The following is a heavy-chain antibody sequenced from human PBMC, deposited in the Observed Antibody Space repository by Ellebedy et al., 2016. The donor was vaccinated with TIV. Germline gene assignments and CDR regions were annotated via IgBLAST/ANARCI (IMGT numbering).Heavy chain of an antibody. V-gene: IGHV1-18*01. J-gene: IGHJ4*02. Sequence: AASVKVSCKASGYTFTSYGISWVRQPPGQGLEWMGWISAYNGNTNYAQKLQGRVTMTTDTSTSTAYMELRSLRSDDTAVYYGARVLYYDSSGYYFDYWGQGTLVTVSS. D-gene: IGHD3-22*01. CDR3: ARVLYYDSSGYYFDY. CDR1: GYTFTSYG. CDR2: ISAYNGNT.